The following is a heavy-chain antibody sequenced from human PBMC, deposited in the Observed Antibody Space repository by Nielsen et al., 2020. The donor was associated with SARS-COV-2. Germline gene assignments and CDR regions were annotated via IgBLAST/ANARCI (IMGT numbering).Heavy chain of an antibody. J-gene: IGHJ5*02. CDR3: ARDQISSTSFDNWFDP. D-gene: IGHD2-2*01. CDR1: DNTFFSYS. Sequence: ASVKVSCKASDNTFFSYSITWVRQAPGQGLEWMGWISAYNGNTNYAQKLQGRVTMTTDTSTSTAYMELRSLRSDDTAVYYCARDQISSTSFDNWFDPWGQGTLVTVSS. CDR2: ISAYNGNT. V-gene: IGHV1-18*04.